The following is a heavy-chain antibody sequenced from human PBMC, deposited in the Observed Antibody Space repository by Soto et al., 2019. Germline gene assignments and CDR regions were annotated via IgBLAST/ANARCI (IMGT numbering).Heavy chain of an antibody. CDR1: GFTFSSYA. J-gene: IGHJ4*02. CDR2: ISYDGSKK. CDR3: ARPQLWLGQLEY. D-gene: IGHD3-10*01. V-gene: IGHV3-30-3*01. Sequence: QVQLVESGGGVVQPGGSLRLSCAASGFTFSSYAMHWVRQAPGKGLEWVAVISYDGSKKYYADSVKGRFTISRDTSKSTLYLQMGRLRVEDTAVYYCARPQLWLGQLEYWGQGTLVTVSS.